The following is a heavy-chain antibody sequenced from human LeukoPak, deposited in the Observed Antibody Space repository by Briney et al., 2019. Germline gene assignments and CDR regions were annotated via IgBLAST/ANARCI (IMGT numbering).Heavy chain of an antibody. J-gene: IGHJ4*02. D-gene: IGHD1-26*01. V-gene: IGHV1-2*02. CDR1: GYTFTGYY. CDR2: INPYSGGT. Sequence: GASVKVSCKASGYTFTGYYMHWVRQAPGQGLEWMGWINPYSGGTNYAQKFQGRVTITRDTSITTAYMELSRLRSDDTAVYYCARDAQPSGTFAGPGYWGQGTQVTVSS. CDR3: ARDAQPSGTFAGPGY.